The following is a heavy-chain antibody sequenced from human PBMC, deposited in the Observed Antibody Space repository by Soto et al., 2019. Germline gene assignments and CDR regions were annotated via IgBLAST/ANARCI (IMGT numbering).Heavy chain of an antibody. V-gene: IGHV1-18*01. J-gene: IGHJ6*02. CDR3: ARDGGVATFYYYYGMDV. CDR2: ISAYNGNT. Sequence: ASVKVSCKASGYTFTSYGISWVRQAPGQGLEWMGWISAYNGNTNYAQKLQGRVTMTTDTSTSTAYMELRSLRSDDTAVYCCARDGGVATFYYYYGMDVWGQGTTVTVSS. D-gene: IGHD5-12*01. CDR1: GYTFTSYG.